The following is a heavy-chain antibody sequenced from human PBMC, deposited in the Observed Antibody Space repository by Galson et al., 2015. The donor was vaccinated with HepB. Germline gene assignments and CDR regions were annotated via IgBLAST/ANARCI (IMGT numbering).Heavy chain of an antibody. V-gene: IGHV3-30-3*01. CDR3: ARDFKWNYDH. CDR2: ISLDGNTA. Sequence: SLRLSCAASGFSFSTNNMHWVRQAPVKGLEWLAIISLDGNTAFYADSVKGRFTISRDNSKSTLFLQVDSLRPEDTAVYYCARDFKWNYDHWGQGTLVTVSS. D-gene: IGHD1-1*01. J-gene: IGHJ4*02. CDR1: GFSFSTNN.